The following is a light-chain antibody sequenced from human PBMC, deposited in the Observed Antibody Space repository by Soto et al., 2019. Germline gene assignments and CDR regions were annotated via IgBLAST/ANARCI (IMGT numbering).Light chain of an antibody. CDR2: DAP. J-gene: IGKJ2*01. CDR3: QERRNLYT. V-gene: IGKV3-11*01. Sequence: EIGLTQSPATLPLSPGESATLPCRASQGIDTTLAWYQKTPGQAPRLLPYDAPNTATGIPARFSGSGSGTDFTITISSLEPEHFADYYCQERRNLYTFGQGTTLEI. CDR1: QGIDTT.